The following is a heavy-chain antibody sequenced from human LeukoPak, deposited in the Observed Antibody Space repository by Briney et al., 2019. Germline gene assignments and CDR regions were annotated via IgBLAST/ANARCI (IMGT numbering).Heavy chain of an antibody. V-gene: IGHV4-59*01. J-gene: IGHJ3*02. CDR3: ALTGYSSSWYPSDAFHI. CDR1: GGSISSYY. Sequence: PSETLSLTCTVSGGSISSYYWSWIRQPPGKGLEWIGYIYYSGSTNYNPSLKSRVTISVDTSKNQFSLKLSSVTAADTAVYYCALTGYSSSWYPSDAFHIWGQGTMVTVSS. CDR2: IYYSGST. D-gene: IGHD6-13*01.